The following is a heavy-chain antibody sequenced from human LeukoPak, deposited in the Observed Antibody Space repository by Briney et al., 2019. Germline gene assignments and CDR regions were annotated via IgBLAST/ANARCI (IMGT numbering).Heavy chain of an antibody. CDR3: ARDSGYYYDSSGYSDY. D-gene: IGHD3-22*01. CDR2: INWNGGST. J-gene: IGHJ4*02. V-gene: IGHV3-20*04. CDR1: GFTFDDYG. Sequence: GSLRLSCAASGFTFDDYGMSWVRQAPGKGLEWVSGINWNGGSTGYADSVKGRFTISRDNAKNSLYLQMNSLRAEDTALYYCARDSGYYYDSSGYSDYWGQGTLVTVSS.